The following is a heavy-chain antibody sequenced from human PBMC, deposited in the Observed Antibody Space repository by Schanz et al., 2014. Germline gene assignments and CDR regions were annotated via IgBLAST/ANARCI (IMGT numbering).Heavy chain of an antibody. J-gene: IGHJ5*02. Sequence: EVQLVESGGGLVQPGGSLRLSCAASGFTFSGFWMTWVRQAPGKGLEWVANIKKDGSEKYYVDSVKGRFTISRDNAKNSQFLQMSSLRPEDAAVYYWARRRVLESWGQGTLVTVYS. CDR3: ARRRVLES. CDR1: GFTFSGFW. CDR2: IKKDGSEK. V-gene: IGHV3-7*01. D-gene: IGHD1-1*01.